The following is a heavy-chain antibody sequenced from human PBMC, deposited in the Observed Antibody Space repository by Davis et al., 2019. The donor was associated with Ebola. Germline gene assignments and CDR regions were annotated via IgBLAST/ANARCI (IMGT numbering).Heavy chain of an antibody. J-gene: IGHJ4*02. D-gene: IGHD1-1*01. Sequence: ASVKVSCKASGYTFTSYDINWVRQATGQGLEWMGRINPNSGGTNYAQKFQGRVTMTRDTSISTAYMELSRLRSDDTAVYYCARAQFPTTSDHWGQGTLVTVSS. CDR1: GYTFTSYD. CDR3: ARAQFPTTSDH. V-gene: IGHV1-2*06. CDR2: INPNSGGT.